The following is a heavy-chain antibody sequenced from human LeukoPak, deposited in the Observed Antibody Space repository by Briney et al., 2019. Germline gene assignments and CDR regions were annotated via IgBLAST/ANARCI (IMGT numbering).Heavy chain of an antibody. D-gene: IGHD5-18*01. J-gene: IGHJ4*02. CDR3: ACSGYSYGVDY. CDR1: GGSISSSSYY. Sequence: SETLSLTCTVSGGSISSSSYYWGWIRQPPGKGLEWIGSIYYSGSTYYNPSLKSRVTISVDTSKNQFSLKLSSVTAADTAVYYCACSGYSYGVDYWGQGTLVTVSS. V-gene: IGHV4-39*07. CDR2: IYYSGST.